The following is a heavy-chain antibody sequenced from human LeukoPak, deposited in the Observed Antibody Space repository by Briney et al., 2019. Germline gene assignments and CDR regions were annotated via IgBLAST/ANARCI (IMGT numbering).Heavy chain of an antibody. CDR3: ARDSGIVVVTAISEVDY. D-gene: IGHD2-21*02. CDR2: ISSSSSYI. V-gene: IGHV3-21*01. CDR1: GFAFSSYS. J-gene: IGHJ4*02. Sequence: PGGSLRLSCAASGFAFSSYSMNWVRQAPGKGLEWVSSISSSSSYIYYADSVKGRFTISRDNAKNSLYLQMNSLRAEDTAVYYCARDSGIVVVTAISEVDYWGQGTLVTVSS.